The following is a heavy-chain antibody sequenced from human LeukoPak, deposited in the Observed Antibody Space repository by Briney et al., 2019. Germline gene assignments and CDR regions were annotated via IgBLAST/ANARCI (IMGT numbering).Heavy chain of an antibody. Sequence: GGSLRLSCAASGFTFSSYAMSWVRQAPGKGLEWVSAISGSGGSTYYADSVKGRFTISRDNSKNTLYLQMNSLRAEDTAVYYCASTWELERLVTAFGIWGQGTMVTVSS. CDR2: ISGSGGST. D-gene: IGHD1-26*01. CDR3: ASTWELERLVTAFGI. CDR1: GFTFSSYA. J-gene: IGHJ3*02. V-gene: IGHV3-23*01.